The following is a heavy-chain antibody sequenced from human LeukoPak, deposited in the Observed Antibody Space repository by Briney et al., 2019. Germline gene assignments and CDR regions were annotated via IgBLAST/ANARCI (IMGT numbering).Heavy chain of an antibody. CDR1: GFTFSSYW. Sequence: PGGSLRLSCAASGFTFSSYWMHWVRQAPGKGLVWVSRINSDGSSTSYADSVKGRFTISRDNAKNTLYLQMNSLRAEDTAVYYCARVSTVWSGDYYYGMDVWGQGTTVTVSS. J-gene: IGHJ6*02. CDR2: INSDGSST. CDR3: ARVSTVWSGDYYYGMDV. D-gene: IGHD3-10*01. V-gene: IGHV3-74*01.